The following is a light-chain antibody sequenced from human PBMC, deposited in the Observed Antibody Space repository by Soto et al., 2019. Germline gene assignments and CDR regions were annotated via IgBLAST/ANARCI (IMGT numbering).Light chain of an antibody. CDR3: QQCGSLLWT. CDR1: QSVSSNY. Sequence: EIVLTQSPGTLSLSPGERATLSCRASQSVSSNYLARYQQKPGQAPRPLIYGESIRATCIPDRVSGSGSGTDFTLTISRLAPDDFAVYYCQQCGSLLWTFGQGTKVEVK. CDR2: GES. V-gene: IGKV3-20*01. J-gene: IGKJ1*01.